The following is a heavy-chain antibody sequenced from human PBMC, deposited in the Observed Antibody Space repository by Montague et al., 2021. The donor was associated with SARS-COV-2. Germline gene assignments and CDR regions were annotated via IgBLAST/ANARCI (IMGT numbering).Heavy chain of an antibody. Sequence: TLSLTCTVSGGSISSGSYYWSWIRQPAGKGLEWIGRIYTSGSINYNPSLKSRVTISIDTSKKQFSLKLSSVTAADTAVYYCARAVYTGGWYGVNYFDYWGQGTLVTVSS. J-gene: IGHJ4*02. CDR2: IYTSGSI. V-gene: IGHV4-61*02. D-gene: IGHD6-19*01. CDR3: ARAVYTGGWYGVNYFDY. CDR1: GGSISSGSYY.